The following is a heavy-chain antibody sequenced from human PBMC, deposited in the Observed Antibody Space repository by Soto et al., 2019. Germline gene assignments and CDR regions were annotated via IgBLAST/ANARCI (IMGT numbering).Heavy chain of an antibody. J-gene: IGHJ3*02. D-gene: IGHD3-3*01. CDR2: ISAYNGNT. V-gene: IGHV1-18*04. CDR1: GYTFTSYG. CDR3: ARGPTWDTIFGVVIISPDDAFDI. Sequence: ASVKVSCKASGYTFTSYGISWVRQAPGQGLEGMGWISAYNGNTDYAQKLQGRVTMTTDTCTSTAYMELRSLRSDDTAVYYCARGPTWDTIFGVVIISPDDAFDIWGPGPMVTVS.